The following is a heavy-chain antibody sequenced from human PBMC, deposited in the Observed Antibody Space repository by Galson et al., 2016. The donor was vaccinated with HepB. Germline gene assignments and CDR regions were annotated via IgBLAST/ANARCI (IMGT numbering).Heavy chain of an antibody. CDR3: ARYPRGLGLILEGS. CDR1: GGSIYSDNYW. D-gene: IGHD2/OR15-2a*01. CDR2: IHYSRTT. V-gene: IGHV4-39*01. J-gene: IGHJ4*02. Sequence: SETLSLTCTVSGGSIYSDNYWWGWMRQPPGRGLEWIASIHYSRTTQYNPSLKSRPTISVDTSRNQFSLYLTSMCAADTAVYFCARYPRGLGLILEGSWGQGILVTVSS.